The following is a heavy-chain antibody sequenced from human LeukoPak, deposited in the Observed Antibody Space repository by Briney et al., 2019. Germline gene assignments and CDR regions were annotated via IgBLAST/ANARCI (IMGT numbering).Heavy chain of an antibody. D-gene: IGHD2-2*02. Sequence: ASVKVSCKASGYTFTGYYMHWVRQAPGQGLEWMGWINPNSGGTNYAQKFQGRVTMARDTSISTAYMELSRLRSDDTAVYYCARAGPLCSSTSCYKERYYYYYMDVWGKGTTVTVSS. V-gene: IGHV1-2*02. CDR1: GYTFTGYY. CDR3: ARAGPLCSSTSCYKERYYYYYMDV. J-gene: IGHJ6*03. CDR2: INPNSGGT.